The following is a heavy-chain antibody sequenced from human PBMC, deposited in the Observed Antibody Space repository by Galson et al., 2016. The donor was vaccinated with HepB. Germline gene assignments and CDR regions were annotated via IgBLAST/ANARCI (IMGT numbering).Heavy chain of an antibody. J-gene: IGHJ4*02. CDR1: GDSVSSHSAA. V-gene: IGHV6-1*01. CDR3: ARQYGTYFAY. D-gene: IGHD4-17*01. CDR2: TYYRSKWYN. Sequence: CAISGDSVSSHSAAWHWIRQSPSRGLEWLGRTYYRSKWYNDYTVSVKGRITINPDTSKNQFSLQLDSVTPEDTAVYYCARQYGTYFAYWGRGILVTVSS.